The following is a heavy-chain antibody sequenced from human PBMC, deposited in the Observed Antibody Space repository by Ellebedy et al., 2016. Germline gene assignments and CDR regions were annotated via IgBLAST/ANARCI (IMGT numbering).Heavy chain of an antibody. CDR3: AKLMLGYEGMFDC. D-gene: IGHD3-22*01. V-gene: IGHV3-30*18. J-gene: IGHJ4*02. CDR2: ISYDGSNK. CDR1: GFTFNNYG. Sequence: GGSLRLXCAASGFTFNNYGMHWVRQAPGKGLEWVAFISYDGSNKNYADSVKGRFTISRDNSKNTLHLQMNSLRADDTAVYYCAKLMLGYEGMFDCWGQGTVVTVSS.